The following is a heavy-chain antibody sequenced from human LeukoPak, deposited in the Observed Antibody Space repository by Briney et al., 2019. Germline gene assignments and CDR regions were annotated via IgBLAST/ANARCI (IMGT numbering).Heavy chain of an antibody. CDR3: AKDRGGGNLDFDY. CDR1: GFTFSSYA. D-gene: IGHD2-15*01. Sequence: GGSLRLSCAASGFTFSSYAMTWVRQAPGKGLEWVSVISGSGGRTYYADSVKGRFTISRDNSKNTLYLQMSSLKAEDTAVYYCAKDRGGGNLDFDYWGQGTLVTVSS. J-gene: IGHJ4*02. V-gene: IGHV3-23*01. CDR2: ISGSGGRT.